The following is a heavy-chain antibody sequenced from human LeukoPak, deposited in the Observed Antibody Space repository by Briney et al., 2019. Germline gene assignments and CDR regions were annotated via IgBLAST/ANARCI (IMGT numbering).Heavy chain of an antibody. Sequence: SETLSLTCTVSGGSISSYYWSWIRQPPGEGLEWIGYIYYGGSTNYNPSLKSRVTISVDTSKNQFSLKLSSVTAADTAVYYCARISGSYAYVYWGQGTLVTVSS. CDR2: IYYGGST. D-gene: IGHD1-26*01. V-gene: IGHV4-59*01. CDR1: GGSISSYY. J-gene: IGHJ4*02. CDR3: ARISGSYAYVY.